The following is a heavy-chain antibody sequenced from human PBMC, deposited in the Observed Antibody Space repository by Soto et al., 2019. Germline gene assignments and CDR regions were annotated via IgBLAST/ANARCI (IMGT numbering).Heavy chain of an antibody. J-gene: IGHJ6*02. CDR3: TTPVRYYYDSSGYYNHYYYYYGMDV. V-gene: IGHV3-15*07. Sequence: GGSLRLSCAASGFTFSNAWMNWVRQAPGKGLEWVGRIKSKTDGGTTDYAAPVKGRFTISRDDSKNTLYLQMNSLKTEDTAVYYCTTPVRYYYDSSGYYNHYYYYYGMDVWGQGTTVTVSS. CDR1: GFTFSNAW. CDR2: IKSKTDGGTT. D-gene: IGHD3-22*01.